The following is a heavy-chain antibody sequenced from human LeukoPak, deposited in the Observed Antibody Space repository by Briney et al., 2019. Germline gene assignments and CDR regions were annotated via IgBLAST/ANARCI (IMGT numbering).Heavy chain of an antibody. CDR2: INPNSGGT. D-gene: IGHD2-15*01. V-gene: IGHV1-2*06. CDR1: GYTFTGYY. CDR3: ARYGEYCSGGSCYYYFDY. J-gene: IGHJ4*02. Sequence: EASVKVSCKASGYTFTGYYMHWVQQAPGQGLEWMGRINPNSGGTNYAQKFQGRVTMTRDTSISTAYMELSRLRSDDTAVYYCARYGEYCSGGSCYYYFDYWGKGTLVTVSS.